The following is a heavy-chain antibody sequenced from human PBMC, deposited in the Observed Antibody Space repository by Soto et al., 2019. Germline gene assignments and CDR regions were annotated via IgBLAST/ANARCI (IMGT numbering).Heavy chain of an antibody. CDR3: ARGKILTSYYNVAYYYGMEV. D-gene: IGHD3-9*01. Sequence: SETLSLTCAVYGGSFSGYYWSWIRQPPGKGLEWIGEINHSGSTNYNPSLKSRVTISVDTSKNQFSLKLSSVTAADTAVYYCARGKILTSYYNVAYYYGMEVWGQGATVTVSS. V-gene: IGHV4-34*01. CDR1: GGSFSGYY. CDR2: INHSGST. J-gene: IGHJ6*02.